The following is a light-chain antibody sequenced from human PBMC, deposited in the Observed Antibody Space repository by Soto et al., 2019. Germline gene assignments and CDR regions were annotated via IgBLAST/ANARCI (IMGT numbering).Light chain of an antibody. CDR3: ATWDDSLSGWV. V-gene: IGLV1-47*02. CDR1: SSNIGSNF. J-gene: IGLJ3*02. Sequence: QSVLTQSPSVSAAPGQTVTISCSGTSSNIGSNFVYWYQHLPGTTPKLLVFSYNQRPSGVPDRFSGSKSGSSASLAISGLRSEDEADYYCATWDDSLSGWVFGGGTKLTVL. CDR2: SYN.